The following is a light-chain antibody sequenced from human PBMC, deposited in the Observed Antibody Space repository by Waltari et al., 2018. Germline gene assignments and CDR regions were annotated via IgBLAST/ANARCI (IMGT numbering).Light chain of an antibody. CDR3: NSRDSSGNHLV. V-gene: IGLV3-19*01. CDR1: SLRPYS. CDR2: GKN. Sequence: SSELTQVPAVSVALRQTVRITCHGASLRPYSASWYQHKPAQAPVLVIYGKNTRPARPSGIPDRFSGSSSGNTASLTITGAQAEDEADYYCNSRDSSGNHLVFGGGTKLTVL. J-gene: IGLJ3*02.